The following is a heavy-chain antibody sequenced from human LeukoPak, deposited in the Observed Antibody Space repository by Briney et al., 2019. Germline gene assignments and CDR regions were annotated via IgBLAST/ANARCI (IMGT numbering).Heavy chain of an antibody. V-gene: IGHV1-18*01. CDR2: ISAYNGNT. CDR3: ARGVYYYDSSGTNWFDP. CDR1: GGTLSSHA. D-gene: IGHD3-22*01. J-gene: IGHJ5*02. Sequence: ASVKVSCKASGGTLSSHAISWVRQAPGQGLEWMGWISAYNGNTNYAQKLQGRVTMTTDTSTSTAYMELRSLRSDDTAVYYCARGVYYYDSSGTNWFDPWGQGTLVTVSS.